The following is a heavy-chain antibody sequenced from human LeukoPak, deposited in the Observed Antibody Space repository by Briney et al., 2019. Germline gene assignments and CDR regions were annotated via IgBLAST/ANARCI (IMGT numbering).Heavy chain of an antibody. Sequence: PSETLSLTCTVSGASISTHYWSWIRQPPGKGLEWIGYIYHSGTTKYNPSLKSRVTISVDTSKNQFALKVTSVTAADTAVYYCARDEYGDFQGFDYWGQGTRVTVSS. CDR1: GASISTHY. V-gene: IGHV4-59*11. CDR2: IYHSGTT. CDR3: ARDEYGDFQGFDY. D-gene: IGHD4-17*01. J-gene: IGHJ4*02.